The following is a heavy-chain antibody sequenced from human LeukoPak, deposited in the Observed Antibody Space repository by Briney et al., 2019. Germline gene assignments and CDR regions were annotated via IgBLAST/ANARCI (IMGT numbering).Heavy chain of an antibody. D-gene: IGHD3-3*01. J-gene: IGHJ4*02. CDR1: GFTFSSYS. CDR3: ARPLPSYDFWSGYYGY. Sequence: GGSLRLSCAASGFTFSSYSMNWVRQAPGKGLEWVSYISSSGTTIYYADSVKGRFTVSRDNAKNSLYLQLNSLRVEDTAVYYCARPLPSYDFWSGYYGYWGQGTLVTVSS. V-gene: IGHV3-48*01. CDR2: ISSSGTTI.